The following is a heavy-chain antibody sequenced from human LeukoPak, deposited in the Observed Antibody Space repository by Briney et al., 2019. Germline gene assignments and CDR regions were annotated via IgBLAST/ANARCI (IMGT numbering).Heavy chain of an antibody. CDR3: ARDHRGWFDP. V-gene: IGHV3-33*01. J-gene: IGHJ5*02. CDR1: GFTFSSYG. CDR2: IWYDGSNK. Sequence: GGSLRLSCAASGFTFSSYGMHWVRQAPGKGLEWVAVIWYDGSNKYYADSVKGRFTISRDNSKNTLYLQMNGLRAVDTAVYYCARDHRGWFDPWGQGTLVTVSS.